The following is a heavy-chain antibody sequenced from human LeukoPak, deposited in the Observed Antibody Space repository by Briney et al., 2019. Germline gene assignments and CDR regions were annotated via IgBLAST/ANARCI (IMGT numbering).Heavy chain of an antibody. CDR3: ARPSPPGDGYNPCDY. J-gene: IGHJ4*02. Sequence: TGGSLRLSCAASGFTFSSYNMNWVRQAPGKGLEWVSCISSSSSHIFYAGSVQGRFTISRDNAKNSLYLQMNSLRTEDTAVYYCARPSPPGDGYNPCDYWGPGALVIVSS. CDR2: ISSSSSHI. D-gene: IGHD5-24*01. CDR1: GFTFSSYN. V-gene: IGHV3-21*01.